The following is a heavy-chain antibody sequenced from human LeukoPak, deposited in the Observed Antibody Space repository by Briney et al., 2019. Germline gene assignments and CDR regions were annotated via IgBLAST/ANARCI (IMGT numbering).Heavy chain of an antibody. J-gene: IGHJ3*02. CDR2: IFYSGST. D-gene: IGHD3-10*01. Sequence: SETLSLTCTVSGGSISSGYGYYWGWIRQPPGKGLEWIGNIFYSGSTYYSPSLKSRVTISLDTSRNQFSLKLNSVTAADTGVYYCAKSNGYGLVDIWGQGTMVTVSS. V-gene: IGHV4-39*07. CDR1: GGSISSGYGYY. CDR3: AKSNGYGLVDI.